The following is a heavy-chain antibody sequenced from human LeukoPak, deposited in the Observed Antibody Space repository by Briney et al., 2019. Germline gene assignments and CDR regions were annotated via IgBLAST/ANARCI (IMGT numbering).Heavy chain of an antibody. J-gene: IGHJ3*02. CDR2: IKPDGSVI. CDR1: GFTFSNYW. Sequence: GGSLRLSCAASGFTFSNYWMAWVRQAPGRGLEWVASIKPDGSVIYYGDSVKGRFTISRDNAKNSLYLQMNSLRAEDTAVYYCARDTQLERLGAFDIWGQGTMVTVSS. V-gene: IGHV3-7*04. CDR3: ARDTQLERLGAFDI. D-gene: IGHD1-1*01.